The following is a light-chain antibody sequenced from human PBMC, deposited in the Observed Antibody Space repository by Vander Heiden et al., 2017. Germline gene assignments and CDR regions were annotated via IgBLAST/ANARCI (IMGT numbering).Light chain of an antibody. CDR3: AAWDDSLNGPNVV. V-gene: IGLV1-44*01. Sequence: QSVLTQPPPASGPPGQRVTISCSGSSSNIGSNTVNWYQQLPGTAPKLLIYSNNQRPSGVPDRFSGSKSGTSASLAISGLQSEDEADYYCAAWDDSLNGPNVVFGGGTKLTVL. CDR1: SSNIGSNT. J-gene: IGLJ2*01. CDR2: SNN.